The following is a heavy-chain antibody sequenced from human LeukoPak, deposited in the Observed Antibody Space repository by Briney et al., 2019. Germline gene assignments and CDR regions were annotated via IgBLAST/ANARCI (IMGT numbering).Heavy chain of an antibody. J-gene: IGHJ3*02. V-gene: IGHV3-30-3*01. Sequence: GGSLRLSCAASGFTFSSYAMSWVRQAPGKGLEWVAVISYDGSNKYYADSVKGRFTISRDNSKNTLYLQMNSLRAEDTAVYYCARGGLYSSSPVGAFDIWGQGTMVTVSS. CDR3: ARGGLYSSSPVGAFDI. D-gene: IGHD6-6*01. CDR1: GFTFSSYA. CDR2: ISYDGSNK.